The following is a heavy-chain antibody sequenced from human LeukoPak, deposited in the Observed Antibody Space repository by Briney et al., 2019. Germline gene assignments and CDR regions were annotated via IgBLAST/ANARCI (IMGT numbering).Heavy chain of an antibody. V-gene: IGHV3-30*04. Sequence: PSGGSLRLSCAASGFTFSSYAMHWVRQAPGKGLEWVAVISYDGSNKYYADSVKGRFTISRDNSKNTLYLQMNSLRAEDTAVYYCAREDYYGSGISYWGQGTLVTVSS. J-gene: IGHJ4*02. D-gene: IGHD3-10*01. CDR1: GFTFSSYA. CDR2: ISYDGSNK. CDR3: AREDYYGSGISY.